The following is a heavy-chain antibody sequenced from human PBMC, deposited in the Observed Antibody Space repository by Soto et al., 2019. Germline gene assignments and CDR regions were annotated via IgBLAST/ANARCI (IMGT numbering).Heavy chain of an antibody. CDR1: GGSISSGGYY. CDR2: IYYSGST. CDR3: ARYPSRIWGSYRPGFDY. Sequence: SETLSLTCTVSGGSISSGGYYWSWIRQHPGKGLEWIGYIYYSGSTYYNPSLKSRVTISVDTSKNQFSLRLSSVTAADTAVYYCARYPSRIWGSYRPGFDYWGQGTLVTVSS. J-gene: IGHJ4*02. V-gene: IGHV4-31*03. D-gene: IGHD3-16*02.